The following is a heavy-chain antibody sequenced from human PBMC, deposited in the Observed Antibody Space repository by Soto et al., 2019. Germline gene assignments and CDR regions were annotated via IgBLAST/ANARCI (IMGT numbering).Heavy chain of an antibody. Sequence: PSETLSLTCAVSGGSISSSSWWSWVRQPPGKGLEWIGEIYHTGNTNYNPSLESRVTISVDKSKNQFSLNLNSVTAADTAVYYCARDSRAEAGNRRYYFDYWGQGTPVTVSS. CDR1: GGSISSSSW. J-gene: IGHJ4*02. CDR3: ARDSRAEAGNRRYYFDY. D-gene: IGHD6-13*01. CDR2: IYHTGNT. V-gene: IGHV4-4*02.